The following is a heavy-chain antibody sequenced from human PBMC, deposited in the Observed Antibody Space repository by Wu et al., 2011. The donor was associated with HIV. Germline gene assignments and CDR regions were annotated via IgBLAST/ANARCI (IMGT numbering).Heavy chain of an antibody. V-gene: IGHV1-69*06. Sequence: QVQLMQSGAEVKRPGASVKFPARHLDLPSPTTICTGCDRSRGQGLEWMGGIIPIFGTTNYAQKFRGRVSITADKSTSTAYMELSSLRSEDTAVYYCARDLGGDEDCWGQGTLVTVSS. J-gene: IGHJ4*02. D-gene: IGHD2-21*01. CDR3: ARDLGGDEDC. CDR2: IIPIFGTT. CDR1: DLPSPTT.